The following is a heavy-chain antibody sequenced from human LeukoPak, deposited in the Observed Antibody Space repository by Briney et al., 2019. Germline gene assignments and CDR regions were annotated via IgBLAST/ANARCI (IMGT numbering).Heavy chain of an antibody. CDR3: ARDFGLLWFGELLYDY. CDR2: INPNSGGT. CDR1: GYTFTGYY. D-gene: IGHD3-10*01. V-gene: IGHV1-2*02. J-gene: IGHJ4*02. Sequence: ASVKVSCKASGYTFTGYYMHWVRQAPGQGLEWMGWINPNSGGTNYAQKFQGGVTMTRDTSISTAYMELSRLRSDDTAVYYCARDFGLLWFGELLYDYWGQGTLVTVSS.